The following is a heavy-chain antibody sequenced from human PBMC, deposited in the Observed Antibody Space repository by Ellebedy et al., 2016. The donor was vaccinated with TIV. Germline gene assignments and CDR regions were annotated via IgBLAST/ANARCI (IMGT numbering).Heavy chain of an antibody. V-gene: IGHV1-46*01. CDR3: ARWSLSAVPFDA. D-gene: IGHD2-2*01. Sequence: AASVKVSCKASGYTFTDYYMHWVRQAPGQGLEWVGIINPRDGTTAFARRFQGRVRMTRDTFTNTVYMELNSLRSEDTAIYSCARWSLSAVPFDAWGQGTLVTVSS. CDR2: INPRDGTT. CDR1: GYTFTDYY. J-gene: IGHJ4*02.